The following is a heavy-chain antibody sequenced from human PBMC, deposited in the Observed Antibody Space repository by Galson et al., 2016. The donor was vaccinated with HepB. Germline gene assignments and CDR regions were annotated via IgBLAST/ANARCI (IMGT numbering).Heavy chain of an antibody. J-gene: IGHJ4*02. D-gene: IGHD3-10*01. CDR3: ARGPRGGVDY. CDR2: INVHNGYT. V-gene: IGHV1-18*01. CDR1: GYTFSTFG. Sequence: QSGAEVKQPGASVKVSCKASGYTFSTFGIAWVRQAPGKGLEWLGWINVHNGYTNYPQSLQGRVTVTTDTSTNTAYMDLRSLTSDDSAVYYCARGPRGGVDYWGQGTLVTVSS.